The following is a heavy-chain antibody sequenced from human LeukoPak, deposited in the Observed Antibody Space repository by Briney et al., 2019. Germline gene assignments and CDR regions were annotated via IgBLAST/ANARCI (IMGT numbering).Heavy chain of an antibody. CDR1: GDSISSYD. CDR2: IYYSGST. V-gene: IGHV4-59*01. J-gene: IGHJ4*02. Sequence: PSETLSLTCTVSGDSISSYDWSWIRQPPGKGLEWIGYIYYSGSTNYNPSLKSRVTISVDTSKNQFSLKLSSVTAADTAVYYCARSIWFGEFIWGQGTLVTVSS. CDR3: ARSIWFGEFI. D-gene: IGHD3-10*01.